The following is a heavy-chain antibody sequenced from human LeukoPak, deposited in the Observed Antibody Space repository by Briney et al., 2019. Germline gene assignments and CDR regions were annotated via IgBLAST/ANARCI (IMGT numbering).Heavy chain of an antibody. D-gene: IGHD2-21*02. CDR2: INPNSGGT. J-gene: IGHJ4*02. CDR3: ARSRPGMTW. CDR1: GYTFTSYA. Sequence: ASVKVSCKASGYTFTSYAMHWVRQAPGQGLEWMGRINPNSGGTNYAQKFQGRVTMTRDTSISTAYMELGRLRSDDTAVYYCARSRPGMTWWGQGTLVTVSS. V-gene: IGHV1-2*06.